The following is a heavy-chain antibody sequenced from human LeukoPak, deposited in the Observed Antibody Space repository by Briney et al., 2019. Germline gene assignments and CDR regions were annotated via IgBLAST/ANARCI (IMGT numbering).Heavy chain of an antibody. CDR3: ARGGYCSSTSCSPSPDY. CDR2: IYPGDSDT. J-gene: IGHJ4*02. D-gene: IGHD2-2*01. V-gene: IGHV5-51*01. CDR1: GYSFTSYW. Sequence: GESLKISCKGSGYSFTSYWIGWVRQMPGKGLEWMGIIYPGDSDTRYSPSFQGQVTISADKSISTAYLQWSSLKASDTAMYYCARGGYCSSTSCSPSPDYWGQGTLVTVSS.